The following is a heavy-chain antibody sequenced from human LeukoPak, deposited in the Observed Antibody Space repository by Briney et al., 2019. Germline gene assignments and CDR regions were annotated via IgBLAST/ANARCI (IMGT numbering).Heavy chain of an antibody. V-gene: IGHV1-18*01. Sequence: ASVKVSCKASGYTFTSYGISWVRQAPGLGLEWMGWISAYNGNTNYAQKLQGRVTMTTDTSTSTAYMELRSLRSDDTAVYYCARVYVVVPAAKYDYYYYYMDVWGKGTTVTISS. J-gene: IGHJ6*03. CDR1: GYTFTSYG. CDR3: ARVYVVVPAAKYDYYYYYMDV. D-gene: IGHD2-2*01. CDR2: ISAYNGNT.